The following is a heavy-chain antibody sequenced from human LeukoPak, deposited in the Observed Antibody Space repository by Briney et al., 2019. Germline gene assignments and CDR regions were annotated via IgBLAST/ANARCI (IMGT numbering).Heavy chain of an antibody. V-gene: IGHV4-38-2*02. D-gene: IGHD1-26*01. Sequence: PSETLSLTCTVSGYSIDSGFYWGWIRQPPGKGLEWVANIFHSGTTYFNPSPQSRVTISVDTSKNQFSLKLATVAATDTAVYYCARVGYSGSYYHAFEIWGQGTMVTVSS. CDR2: IFHSGTT. CDR3: ARVGYSGSYYHAFEI. J-gene: IGHJ3*02. CDR1: GYSIDSGFY.